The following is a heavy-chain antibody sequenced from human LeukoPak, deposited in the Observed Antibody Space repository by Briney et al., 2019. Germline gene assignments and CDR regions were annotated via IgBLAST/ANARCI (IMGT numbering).Heavy chain of an antibody. CDR3: AKGGPYCSGGSCLPYFDS. D-gene: IGHD2-15*01. V-gene: IGHV3-30*18. J-gene: IGHJ4*02. CDR1: GFTFSGYG. Sequence: PGRSLRLSCVASGFTFSGYGMHWVRQAPGKGLDGVAVISYDGSNKYYADSVKGRFTISRDNSKNTLYLQVNSLRAEDTAVYYCAKGGPYCSGGSCLPYFDSWGQGTLVTVSS. CDR2: ISYDGSNK.